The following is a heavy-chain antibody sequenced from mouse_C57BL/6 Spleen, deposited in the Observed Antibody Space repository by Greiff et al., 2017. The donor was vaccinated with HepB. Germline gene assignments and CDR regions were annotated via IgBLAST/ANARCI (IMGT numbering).Heavy chain of an antibody. J-gene: IGHJ4*01. Sequence: VQLKQSGPELVKPGASVKIPCKASGYTFTDYNMDWVKQSHGKSLEWIGDINPNNGGTIYNQKFKGKATLTVDKSSSTAYMELRSLTSEDTAVYYCARSMGGYSIYYYAIDYWGQGTSVTVSS. D-gene: IGHD2-3*01. V-gene: IGHV1-18*01. CDR1: GYTFTDYN. CDR2: INPNNGGT. CDR3: ARSMGGYSIYYYAIDY.